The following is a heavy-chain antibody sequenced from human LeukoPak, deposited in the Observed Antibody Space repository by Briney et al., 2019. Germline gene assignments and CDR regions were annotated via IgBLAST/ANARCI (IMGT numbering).Heavy chain of an antibody. CDR1: GLTFSEYY. CDR2: ISSTGNNI. CDR3: ARAWTRIYMIEGDS. J-gene: IGHJ4*02. Sequence: GGSLRLSCAASGLTFSEYYMSWIRQAPGKGLEWVSYISSTGNNIYADSVKGRFTISRDNAKNSLYLQMNSLRAEDTAVYYRARAWTRIYMIEGDSWGQGTLVTVSS. D-gene: IGHD3-22*01. V-gene: IGHV3-11*04.